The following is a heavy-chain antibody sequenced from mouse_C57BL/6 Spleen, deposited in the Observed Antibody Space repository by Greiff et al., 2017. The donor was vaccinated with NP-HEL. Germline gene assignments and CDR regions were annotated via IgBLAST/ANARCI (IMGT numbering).Heavy chain of an antibody. CDR2: NYWDDDK. Sequence: QVTLKVSGPGILQSSQTLSLTCSFSGFSLSTSGMGVSWIRQPSGKGLVWLAHNYWDDDKRYNPSLMSRLTISKDTSRNQVFLKITSVDTADTATYYCARSLYYGNAGAMDYWGQGTSVTVSS. V-gene: IGHV8-12*01. D-gene: IGHD2-1*01. CDR3: ARSLYYGNAGAMDY. CDR1: GFSLSTSGMG. J-gene: IGHJ4*01.